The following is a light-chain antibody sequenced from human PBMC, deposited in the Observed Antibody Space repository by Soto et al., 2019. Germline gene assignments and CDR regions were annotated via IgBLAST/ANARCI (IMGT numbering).Light chain of an antibody. V-gene: IGKV1-39*01. CDR3: QQSYSPVRNI. Sequence: DIQMTQYPSSLSASVGDRVTITCRASQSISSYLNWYQQKPGKAPNLLIYGASNLQSGVPSRFSGGGSGTEFTLTISSLQPEYFATYYCQQSYSPVRNIFGQGTQLES. CDR2: GAS. CDR1: QSISSY. J-gene: IGKJ2*01.